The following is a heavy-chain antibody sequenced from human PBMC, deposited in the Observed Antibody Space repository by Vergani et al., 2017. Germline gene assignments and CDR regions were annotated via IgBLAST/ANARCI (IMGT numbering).Heavy chain of an antibody. D-gene: IGHD2-15*01. CDR1: GGTFNIYS. J-gene: IGHJ4*02. Sequence: QVQLVQSGAEVKKPGSSVKVSCKASGGTFNIYSVSWLRQAPGQGLEWMGGITPIFGTPNYAQKFQGRVTITADESTSTAYMELSSLRFEDTAVYYCATGYGGCSGDSCYSYWGQGTLVTVSS. CDR3: ATGYGGCSGDSCYSY. V-gene: IGHV1-69*12. CDR2: ITPIFGTP.